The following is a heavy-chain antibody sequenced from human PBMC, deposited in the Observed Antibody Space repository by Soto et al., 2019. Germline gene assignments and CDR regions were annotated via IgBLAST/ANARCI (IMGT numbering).Heavy chain of an antibody. CDR3: ARDLGEVPLPLGMDV. CDR1: GFAFSTSA. CDR2: IVIGSDKT. J-gene: IGHJ6*02. V-gene: IGHV1-58*02. Sequence: EASVKVSCKASGFAFSTSAIQWVRQARGQRLEWIGWIVIGSDKTNYAQKFQGRVTITRDTSTSTAYMELSSLRSEDTAVYYCARDLGEVPLPLGMDVWGQGTTVTVSS. D-gene: IGHD3-10*01.